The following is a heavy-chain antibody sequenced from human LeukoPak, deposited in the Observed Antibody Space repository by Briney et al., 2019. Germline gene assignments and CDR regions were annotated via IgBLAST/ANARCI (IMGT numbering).Heavy chain of an antibody. CDR1: GGSISGYY. CDR3: ARASVAGFLAFDI. CDR2: IYYSGST. D-gene: IGHD6-19*01. Sequence: PSETLSLTCTVSGGSISGYYWSWIRQPPGKGLEWIGYIYYSGSTNYNPSLKSRVTISVDTSKNQFSLKLSSVTAADTAVYYCARASVAGFLAFDIWGQGTMVTVSS. V-gene: IGHV4-59*08. J-gene: IGHJ3*02.